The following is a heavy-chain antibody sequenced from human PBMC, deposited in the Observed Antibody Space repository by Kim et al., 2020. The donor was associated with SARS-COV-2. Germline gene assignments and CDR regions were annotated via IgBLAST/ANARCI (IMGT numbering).Heavy chain of an antibody. CDR2: ISSSSIYI. CDR1: GFTFSRYT. D-gene: IGHD2-15*01. J-gene: IGHJ4*02. Sequence: GGSLRLSCAASGFTFSRYTMHWVRQAPGKGLEWVSSISSSSIYIGYADSVKGRFTISRDNAKNSLYLQMNSLRAEDTAVYYCAREDKDNTFIDYWGQGTLVTVSS. CDR3: AREDKDNTFIDY. V-gene: IGHV3-21*01.